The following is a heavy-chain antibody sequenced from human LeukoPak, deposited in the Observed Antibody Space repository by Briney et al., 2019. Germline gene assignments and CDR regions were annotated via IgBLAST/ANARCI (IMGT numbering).Heavy chain of an antibody. J-gene: IGHJ4*02. Sequence: SVKASCKASGGTFSNYAINWVRQAPGQGLEWMGGIIPIFGTANYAQKFQGRVTITADESTSTAYMELSSLRSEDTAVYYCARGDYYGSGSYSFLRYFDYWGQGTLVTVSS. CDR1: GGTFSNYA. CDR2: IIPIFGTA. CDR3: ARGDYYGSGSYSFLRYFDY. D-gene: IGHD3-10*01. V-gene: IGHV1-69*13.